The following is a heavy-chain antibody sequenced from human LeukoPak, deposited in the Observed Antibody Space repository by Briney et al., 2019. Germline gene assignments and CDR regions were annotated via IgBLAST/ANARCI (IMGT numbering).Heavy chain of an antibody. CDR3: ARYTDHYYLDY. CDR2: IYPGDSDT. J-gene: IGHJ4*02. Sequence: GESLKISCKGSGYSFTSSWIGWVRQMPGKGLEWMGIIYPGDSDTRYGPSFQGQVTISADKSISTAYLQWSSLNTSDTAMYYCARYTDHYYLDYWGQGTLVTVSS. V-gene: IGHV5-51*01. D-gene: IGHD1-1*01. CDR1: GYSFTSSW.